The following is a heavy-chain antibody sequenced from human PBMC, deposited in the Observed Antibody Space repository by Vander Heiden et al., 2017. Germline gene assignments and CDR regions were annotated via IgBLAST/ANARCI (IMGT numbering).Heavy chain of an antibody. J-gene: IGHJ4*02. D-gene: IGHD2-21*02. CDR1: GSTFSSHD. CDR2: IGTAGDT. Sequence: EVQLVESGGGLVQPGGSLSPSGAASGSTFSSHDRHAVRQATGKGLEWISGIGTAGDTYIPGSVKGRFTSSRENAKNSLYLQMNSLRAGDTAVYYCARARGCGGDCYTFDYWGQGTLVTVSS. CDR3: ARARGCGGDCYTFDY. V-gene: IGHV3-13*01.